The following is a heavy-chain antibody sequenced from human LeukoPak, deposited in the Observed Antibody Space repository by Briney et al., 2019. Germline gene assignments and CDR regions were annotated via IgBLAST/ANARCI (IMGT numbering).Heavy chain of an antibody. V-gene: IGHV1-24*01. Sequence: ASVKVSCKVSGYTLTELSMHWVRQAPGNGLEWMGGFDPEDGETIYAQKFQGRVTMTEDTSTDTAYMELSSLRSEDTAVYYCATDRRSSSWVDAFDIWGQGTMVTVSS. CDR2: FDPEDGET. D-gene: IGHD6-13*01. CDR1: GYTLTELS. J-gene: IGHJ3*02. CDR3: ATDRRSSSWVDAFDI.